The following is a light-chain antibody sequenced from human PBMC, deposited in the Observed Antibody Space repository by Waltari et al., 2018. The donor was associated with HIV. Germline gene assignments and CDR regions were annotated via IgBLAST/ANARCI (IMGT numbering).Light chain of an antibody. CDR1: QNILDISNNKNY. V-gene: IGKV4-1*01. Sequence: SLAVSVGERATINCKSSQNILDISNNKNYLTWYQQKPGQSPKLLIYWASTRESGVPDRFRGSGSGTDFTLTISSLQAEDVAVYYCQQHFSTPWTFGQGTKVGIK. CDR3: QQHFSTPWT. CDR2: WAS. J-gene: IGKJ1*01.